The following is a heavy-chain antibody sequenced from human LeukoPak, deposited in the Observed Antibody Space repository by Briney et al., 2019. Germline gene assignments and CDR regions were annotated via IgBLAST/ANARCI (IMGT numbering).Heavy chain of an antibody. CDR1: GFTFSSYS. D-gene: IGHD1-26*01. CDR2: ISSSSSYI. V-gene: IGHV3-21*01. CDR3: AREDKWELPTPSNFDY. J-gene: IGHJ4*02. Sequence: KTGGSLRLSCTASGFTFSSYSMNWVRQAPGKGLEWVSSISSSSSYIYYADSVKGRFTISRDNAKNSLYLQMNSLRAEDTAVYYCAREDKWELPTPSNFDYWGQGTLVTVSS.